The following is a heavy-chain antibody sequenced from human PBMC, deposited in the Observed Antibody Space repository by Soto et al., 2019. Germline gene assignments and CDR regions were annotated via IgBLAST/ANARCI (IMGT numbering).Heavy chain of an antibody. V-gene: IGHV4-30-4*01. J-gene: IGHJ2*01. CDR1: GGSMSGDDYY. CDR3: ARGGHFTRGWLLLRDCYFDL. D-gene: IGHD3-22*01. Sequence: QVQLQESGPGLVKPSQTLSLTCTVSGGSMSGDDYYWSWIRQPPGKGLEWIGYIYDSGSTSYNPSLQSRVTMSLDTSNNQLSLKLNSVTAADTAVYYCARGGHFTRGWLLLRDCYFDLWGRGTLVSVSS. CDR2: IYDSGST.